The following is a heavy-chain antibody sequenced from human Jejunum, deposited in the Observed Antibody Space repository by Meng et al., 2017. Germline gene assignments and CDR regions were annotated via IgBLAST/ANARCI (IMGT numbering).Heavy chain of an antibody. CDR3: NRESIYNNRDDFDY. J-gene: IGHJ4*02. CDR2: IRPSGGLT. Sequence: QLPLVPSGPWVKNPGASVNVSCNASGCTFTTFNNHWVRQAPGQGLGWMGVIRPSGGLTTTEQRFQGRVTMTSDADKSTVYMEMRTMRSEDKDVYFCNRESIYNNRDDFDYWGQGTLVTVSS. V-gene: IGHV1-46*03. D-gene: IGHD2/OR15-2a*01. CDR1: GCTFTTFN.